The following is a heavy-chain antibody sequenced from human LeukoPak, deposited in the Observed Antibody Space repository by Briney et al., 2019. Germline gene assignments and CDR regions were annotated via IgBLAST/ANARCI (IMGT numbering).Heavy chain of an antibody. V-gene: IGHV3-49*04. Sequence: GGSLRLSCTASGFTFGDYAMSWVRQAPGKGLEWVGFIRSKAYGGTTEYAASVKGRFTISRDDSKSIAYLQMNSLKTEDTAVYYCTRDRGRFLEGFDYWGQGTLVTVSS. CDR2: IRSKAYGGTT. CDR1: GFTFGDYA. D-gene: IGHD3-3*01. J-gene: IGHJ4*02. CDR3: TRDRGRFLEGFDY.